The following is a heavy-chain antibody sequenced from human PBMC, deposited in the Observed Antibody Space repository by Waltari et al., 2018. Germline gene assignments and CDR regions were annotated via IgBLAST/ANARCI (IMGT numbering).Heavy chain of an antibody. CDR1: RSNFAGFA. V-gene: IGHV3-49*03. D-gene: IGHD3-9*01. CDR2: IRSKTYGETR. J-gene: IGHJ5*02. Sequence: QLVQSGGGSIQVGGSLPLACTPSRSNFAGFALRWFRRVTGMGLGRGSFIRSKTYGETRKYAATVKRRFTISRDDCKGIAYLQMNNLKVEDTAVYYCSREKNFEIINWFDPWGPGTLVTVSS. CDR3: SREKNFEIINWFDP.